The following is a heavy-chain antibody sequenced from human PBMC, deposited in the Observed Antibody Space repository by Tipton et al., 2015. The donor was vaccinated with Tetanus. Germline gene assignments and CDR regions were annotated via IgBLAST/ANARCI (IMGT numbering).Heavy chain of an antibody. CDR2: ISGTGNYI. D-gene: IGHD5-24*01. CDR3: ATTGRERWLPMIFDS. CDR1: GFTFNTYT. J-gene: IGHJ4*01. Sequence: GSLRLSCVASGFTFNTYTMNWVRQAPGKGLEWVSSISGTGNYIYYADSVKGRFTISRDNAEKSLYLQMNSLRPDDTAVYYCATTGRERWLPMIFDSWGHGTLVTVSS. V-gene: IGHV3-21*01.